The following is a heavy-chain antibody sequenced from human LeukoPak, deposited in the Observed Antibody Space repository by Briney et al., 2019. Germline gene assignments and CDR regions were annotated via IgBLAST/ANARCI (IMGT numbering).Heavy chain of an antibody. CDR3: ATQDYGALDY. CDR2: IYRGDGT. V-gene: IGHV3-53*01. CDR1: GFNFKNNY. D-gene: IGHD4-17*01. Sequence: GGSLRLSCAASGFNFKNNYMSWVRQAPGKGLEWVSIIYRGDGTYYADSVKGRFTISRDNAKNSLYLQMNSLRAEDTALYYCATQDYGALDYWGQGTLVTVSS. J-gene: IGHJ4*02.